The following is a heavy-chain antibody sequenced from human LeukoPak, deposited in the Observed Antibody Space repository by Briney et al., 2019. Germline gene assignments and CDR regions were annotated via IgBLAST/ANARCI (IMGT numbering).Heavy chain of an antibody. J-gene: IGHJ6*03. D-gene: IGHD5-12*01. CDR3: ARGEGSGDERDYYYYYMDV. V-gene: IGHV1-69*05. Sequence: SVKVSCKASGGTFSSYAISWVRQAPGQGLEWVGGIILIFGTANYAQTFQGRGTITTDESTSTAYMELSSLRSEDTAVYYCARGEGSGDERDYYYYYMDVWGKGTTVTVSS. CDR1: GGTFSSYA. CDR2: IILIFGTA.